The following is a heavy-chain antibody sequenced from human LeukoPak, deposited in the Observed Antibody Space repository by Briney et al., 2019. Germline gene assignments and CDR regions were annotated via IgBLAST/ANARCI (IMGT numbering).Heavy chain of an antibody. V-gene: IGHV4-34*01. CDR1: GGSFSGYY. Sequence: SETLSLTCAVYGGSFSGYYWSWIRQPPGKGLEWIGEINHSGSTNYNPSLKSRVTISVDTSKNQFSLKLSSVTAADTAVYYCARGEHYDSSGYRNYYYYYYGMGVWGQGTTVTVSS. CDR3: ARGEHYDSSGYRNYYYYYYGMGV. D-gene: IGHD3-22*01. J-gene: IGHJ6*02. CDR2: INHSGST.